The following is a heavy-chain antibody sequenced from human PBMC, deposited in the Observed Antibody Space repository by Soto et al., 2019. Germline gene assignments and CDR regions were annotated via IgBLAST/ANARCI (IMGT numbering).Heavy chain of an antibody. CDR2: IIPILGIA. CDR3: ARDSVDIVATIHFGY. D-gene: IGHD5-12*01. V-gene: IGHV1-69*04. J-gene: IGHJ4*02. CDR1: GGTFSSYT. Sequence: EASVKVSCKASGGTFSSYTISWVRQAPGQGLEWMGRIIPILGIANYAQKFQGRVTITADKSTSTAYMELSSLRSEDTAVYYCARDSVDIVATIHFGYWGQGTLVTVSS.